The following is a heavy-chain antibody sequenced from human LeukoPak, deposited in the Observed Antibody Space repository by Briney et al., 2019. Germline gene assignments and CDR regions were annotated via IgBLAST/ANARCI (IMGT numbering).Heavy chain of an antibody. CDR2: INPNSGGT. J-gene: IGHJ5*02. V-gene: IGHV1-2*02. Sequence: ASVKVSCKASGYTFTGYYMHWVRQAPGQGLEWMGWINPNSGGTNYAQKFQGRVTMTRGTSISTAYMELSRLRSDGTAVYYCAVGYCSSTSCRNPFDPWGQGTLVTVSS. CDR3: AVGYCSSTSCRNPFDP. D-gene: IGHD2-2*01. CDR1: GYTFTGYY.